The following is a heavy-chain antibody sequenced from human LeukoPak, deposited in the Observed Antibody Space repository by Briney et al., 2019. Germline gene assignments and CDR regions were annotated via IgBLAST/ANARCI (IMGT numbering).Heavy chain of an antibody. CDR2: IYYSKNT. Sequence: PSEALSLTCTVSGGSISSSSAYWGWIRQPPGKGLEWIGSIYYSKNTYYNPSLKSRVTISADTSKNQFSLTLGSVSATDTAVYYCVSPRGFSYGYFDYWGQGTLVTVSS. J-gene: IGHJ4*02. CDR3: VSPRGFSYGYFDY. D-gene: IGHD5-18*01. V-gene: IGHV4-39*01. CDR1: GGSISSSSAY.